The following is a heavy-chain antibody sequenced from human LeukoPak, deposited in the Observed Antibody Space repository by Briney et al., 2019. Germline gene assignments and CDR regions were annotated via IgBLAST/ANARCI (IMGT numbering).Heavy chain of an antibody. CDR2: LYPGVST. CDR1: GGSISSSSYY. D-gene: IGHD3-22*01. Sequence: SETLSLTCTVSGGSISSSSYYWGWIRQPPGKGLEWIGRLYPGVSTNYNPSLKSRVTMSVDTSKNQFALKLSAVTAADTAVYYSTGYSPGHYMDVWGKGTTVTVSS. J-gene: IGHJ6*03. V-gene: IGHV4-39*06. CDR3: TGYSPGHYMDV.